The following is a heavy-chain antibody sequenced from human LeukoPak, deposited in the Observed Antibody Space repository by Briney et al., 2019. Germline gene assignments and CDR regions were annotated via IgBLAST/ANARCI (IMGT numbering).Heavy chain of an antibody. Sequence: YMTWVRQPPGKGLEWIGYIYYSGSTYYNPSLKSRVTISVDTSKNQFSLKLSSVTAADTAVYYCARDAWELLTFDYWGQGTLVTVSS. V-gene: IGHV4-30-4*08. D-gene: IGHD1-26*01. CDR2: IYYSGST. J-gene: IGHJ4*02. CDR3: ARDAWELLTFDY. CDR1: Y.